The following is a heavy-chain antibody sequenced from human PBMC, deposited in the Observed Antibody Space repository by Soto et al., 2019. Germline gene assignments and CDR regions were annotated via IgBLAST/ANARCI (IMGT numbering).Heavy chain of an antibody. J-gene: IGHJ6*03. Sequence: GGSLRLSCAASGFTFSSYAMSWVRQAPGKGLEWVSAISGSGGSTYYADSVKGQFTISRDNSKNTLYLQMNSLRAEDTAVYYCAKEGAARHRKCYYMDVWGKGTTVTVSS. V-gene: IGHV3-23*01. CDR1: GFTFSSYA. CDR3: AKEGAARHRKCYYMDV. CDR2: ISGSGGST. D-gene: IGHD6-6*01.